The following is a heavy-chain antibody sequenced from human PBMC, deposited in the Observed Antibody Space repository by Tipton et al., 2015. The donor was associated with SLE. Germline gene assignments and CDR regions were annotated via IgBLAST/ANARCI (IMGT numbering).Heavy chain of an antibody. CDR2: MSSDGRNK. CDR3: AKDGVWGLWSPMDV. CDR1: GFTFSSYG. J-gene: IGHJ6*02. D-gene: IGHD5-18*01. Sequence: SLRLSCAASGFTFSSYGMHWVQAPGKGLEWVAVMSSDGRNKYYPGSVKGRFTISRDNSKNTLYLQMNSLRAEDTAVYYCAKDGVWGLWSPMDVWGQGTTVTVSS. V-gene: IGHV3-30*18.